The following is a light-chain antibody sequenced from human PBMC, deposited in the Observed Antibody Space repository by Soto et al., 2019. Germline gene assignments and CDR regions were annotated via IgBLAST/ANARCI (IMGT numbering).Light chain of an antibody. CDR2: DVS. CDR3: CSYAGSYLVV. J-gene: IGLJ1*01. Sequence: QAALTQPRSVSGSPGQSVTISCTGTSSDVGGYNYVSWYQQHPGKAPKLMIYDVSKWPSGGTDRFSGSKSGNTASLTISGLQDEDEADYYCCSYAGSYLVVFGSGTKLTVL. V-gene: IGLV2-11*01. CDR1: SSDVGGYNY.